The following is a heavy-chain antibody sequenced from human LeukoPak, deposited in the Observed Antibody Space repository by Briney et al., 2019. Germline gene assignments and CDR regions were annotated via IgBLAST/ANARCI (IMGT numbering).Heavy chain of an antibody. CDR2: FSDSGST. CDR3: GREGSEAGVPDY. D-gene: IGHD6-19*01. V-gene: IGHV4-59*01. CDR1: GGSISSYY. J-gene: IGHJ4*02. Sequence: KPSETLSLTCTVSGGSISSYYWGWIRQPPGKGLEWMGYFSDSGSTNSNPSLKSRVTMSVDTSKNEFSLKLNSVPAAETPVYYCGREGSEAGVPDYWGQGTLVTVSS.